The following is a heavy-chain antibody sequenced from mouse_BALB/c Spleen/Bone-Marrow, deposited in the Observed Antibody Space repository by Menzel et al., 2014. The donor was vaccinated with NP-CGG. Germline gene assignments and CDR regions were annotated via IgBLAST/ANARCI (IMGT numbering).Heavy chain of an antibody. CDR3: AGSTPLAY. Sequence: VKLMESGAELVRPGSSVKISCKASGYAFSRSWMNWVKQRPGQGLEWIGQIYPGDDDTNYSGKFKGRATLTADKSSGTAYMQLSSLTSEDSEVYFCAGSTPLAYWGQGTLVTVSA. V-gene: IGHV1-80*01. CDR1: GYAFSRSW. J-gene: IGHJ3*01. CDR2: IYPGDDDT. D-gene: IGHD1-1*01.